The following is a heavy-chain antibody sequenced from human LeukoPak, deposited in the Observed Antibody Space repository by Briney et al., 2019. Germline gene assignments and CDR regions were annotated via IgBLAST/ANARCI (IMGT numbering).Heavy chain of an antibody. D-gene: IGHD2-2*01. CDR2: ISAYDGNT. V-gene: IGHV1-18*01. J-gene: IGHJ4*02. CDR1: GGTFSSYA. CDR3: AREQLGYCSSTSCPLDY. Sequence: ASVKVSCKASGGTFSSYAISWVRQAPGQGPEWMGWISAYDGNTKSAQKFQGRVTMTTDTSTSTAYMELRGLRPDDTAVYYCAREQLGYCSSTSCPLDYWGQGTLVTVSS.